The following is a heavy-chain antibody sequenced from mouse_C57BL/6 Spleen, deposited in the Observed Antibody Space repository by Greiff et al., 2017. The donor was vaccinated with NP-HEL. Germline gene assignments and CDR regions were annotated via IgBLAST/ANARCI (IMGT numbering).Heavy chain of an antibody. CDR1: GFTFSNYW. CDR2: IRLKSDNYAT. J-gene: IGHJ4*01. V-gene: IGHV6-3*01. CDR3: TGINYGCYYYAMDY. D-gene: IGHD1-1*01. Sequence: DVKLQESGGGLVQPGGSMKLSCVASGFTFSNYWMNWVRQSPEKGLEWVAQIRLKSDNYATHYAESVKGRFTISRDDSKSSVYLQMNNLRAEDTGIYYCTGINYGCYYYAMDYWGQGTSVTVSS.